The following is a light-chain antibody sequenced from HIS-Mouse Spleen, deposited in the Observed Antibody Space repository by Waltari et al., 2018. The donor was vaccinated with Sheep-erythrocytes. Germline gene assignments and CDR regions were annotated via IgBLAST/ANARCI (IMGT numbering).Light chain of an antibody. V-gene: IGKV1-39*01. Sequence: DIQMTQSPSSLSASVGDRVTITCRASQSISSYLNWYQQKPGKAPTLLIYAASSLQSGVPSRFSGSGSGTDFTRTISSLQPEDFATYYCQQSYSTPPTFGGGTKVEIK. CDR1: QSISSY. CDR2: AAS. CDR3: QQSYSTPPT. J-gene: IGKJ4*01.